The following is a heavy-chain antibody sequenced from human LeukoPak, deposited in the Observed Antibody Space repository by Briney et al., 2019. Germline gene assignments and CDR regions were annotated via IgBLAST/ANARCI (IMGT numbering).Heavy chain of an antibody. CDR2: ISSSTGYT. CDR1: GFTLSDYS. D-gene: IGHD3-22*01. CDR3: ARDAADYNDTSGYYDGFDI. J-gene: IGHJ3*02. Sequence: GGSLRLSCGASGFTLSDYSINWIRQAPGKGLEWVSHISSSTGYTNYADSVKGRFTISRDNTKNSLYLQLNSLRAEDTAVYYCARDAADYNDTSGYYDGFDIWGQGTMVTVSS. V-gene: IGHV3-11*05.